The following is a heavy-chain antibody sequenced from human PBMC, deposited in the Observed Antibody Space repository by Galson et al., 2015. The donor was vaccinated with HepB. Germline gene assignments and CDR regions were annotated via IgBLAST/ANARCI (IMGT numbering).Heavy chain of an antibody. CDR1: GFTFSSYS. D-gene: IGHD6-19*01. CDR2: ISSSSSYI. J-gene: IGHJ6*03. CDR3: AREILSSGWSYYYYYMDV. Sequence: SLRLSCAASGFTFSSYSMNWVRQAPGKGLEWVSSISSSSSYIYYADSVKGRFTISRDNAKNSLYLQMNSLRAEDTAVYYCAREILSSGWSYYYYYMDVWGKGTTVTVSS. V-gene: IGHV3-21*01.